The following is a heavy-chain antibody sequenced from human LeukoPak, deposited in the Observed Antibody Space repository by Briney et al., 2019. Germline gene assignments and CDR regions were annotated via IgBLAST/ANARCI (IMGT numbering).Heavy chain of an antibody. Sequence: SETLSPTCCVSGGSISSSNYYWGGIRQSPGKGLEWIGSVHYSGSSYYNPSLKSRVTIFVDTPKNQLSLKLSSVTAADTAVYFCIVIVPDDAFDICGQGTMVTVSS. V-gene: IGHV4-39*01. D-gene: IGHD3-22*01. CDR1: GGSISSSNYY. CDR3: IVIVPDDAFDI. J-gene: IGHJ3*02. CDR2: VHYSGSS.